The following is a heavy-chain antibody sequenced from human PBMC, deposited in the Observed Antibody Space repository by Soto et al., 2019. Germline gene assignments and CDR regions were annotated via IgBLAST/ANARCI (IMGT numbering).Heavy chain of an antibody. Sequence: GASVTVSCTASGGTFRSYSISWVRQAPGQGLEWMGWINPNSGGTNYAQKFQGWVTMTRDTSISTAYMELSRLRSDDTAVYYCARVGSTIFHFDYWGQGTLVTVSS. CDR1: GGTFRSYS. V-gene: IGHV1-2*04. J-gene: IGHJ4*02. CDR2: INPNSGGT. CDR3: ARVGSTIFHFDY. D-gene: IGHD3-3*01.